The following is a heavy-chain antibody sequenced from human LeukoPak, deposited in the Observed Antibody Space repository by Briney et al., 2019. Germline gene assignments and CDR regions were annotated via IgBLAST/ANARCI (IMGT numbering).Heavy chain of an antibody. CDR1: GFTFSTYN. J-gene: IGHJ4*02. CDR2: IHPEGNEK. Sequence: PGGSLRLSCAASGFTFSTYNMNWVRQAPGRGLEWVANIHPEGNEKYHVESVKGRFTISRDNTKNLLFLQMNGLRVEDTAVYYCARGDAFSGDHWGQGTLVTVSS. V-gene: IGHV3-7*04. CDR3: ARGDAFSGDH.